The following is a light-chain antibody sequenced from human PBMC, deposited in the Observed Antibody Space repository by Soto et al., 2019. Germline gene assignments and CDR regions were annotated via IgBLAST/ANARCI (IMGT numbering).Light chain of an antibody. J-gene: IGLJ2*01. V-gene: IGLV8-61*01. Sequence: QAVVTQEPSFSVSPGGTVTLTCGLSSGSVSSSNYASWYQQTPGQTPRTLIHSTDTRSSGVPDRFSGSILGNKAALTITGAQADDEADYYCVLYMGNGISVFGGGTKLTVL. CDR2: STD. CDR3: VLYMGNGISV. CDR1: SGSVSSSNY.